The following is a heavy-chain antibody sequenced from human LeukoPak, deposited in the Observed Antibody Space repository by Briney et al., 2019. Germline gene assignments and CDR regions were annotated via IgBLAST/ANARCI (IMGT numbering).Heavy chain of an antibody. CDR2: ISSSSSYI. J-gene: IGHJ5*02. D-gene: IGHD3-16*02. CDR3: ASALYDYVWGSYRPNWFDP. V-gene: IGHV3-21*01. CDR1: GFTFSSYW. Sequence: GGSLRLSCAASGFTFSSYWMSWVRQAPGKGLEWVSSISSSSSYIYYADSVKGRFTISRDNAKNSLYLQMNSLRAEDTAVYYCASALYDYVWGSYRPNWFDPWGQGTLVTVSS.